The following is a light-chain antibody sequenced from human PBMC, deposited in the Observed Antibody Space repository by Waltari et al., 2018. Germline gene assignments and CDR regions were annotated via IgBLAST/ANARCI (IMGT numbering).Light chain of an antibody. V-gene: IGLV2-14*01. CDR3: SSYTSSSTRV. J-gene: IGLJ3*02. CDR2: EVS. CDR1: SRDVGGYNY. Sequence: QSALTQPASVSGSPGQSITISCTGTSRDVGGYNYVSWYQQHPGKAPKLMIDEVSKRPSGVSNRFSGSRSGNTASLTISGLQAEDEADYYCSSYTSSSTRVFGGGTKLTVL.